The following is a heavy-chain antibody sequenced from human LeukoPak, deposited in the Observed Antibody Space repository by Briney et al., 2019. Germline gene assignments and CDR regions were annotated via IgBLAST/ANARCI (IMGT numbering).Heavy chain of an antibody. CDR2: ISYDGSNK. CDR3: AKETRSIAVAKYYYYGMDV. D-gene: IGHD6-19*01. Sequence: GALRLSCAASGFTFSSYGMHWVRQAPGKGLEWVAVISYDGSNKYYADSVKGRFTISRDNSKNTLYLQMNSLRAEDTAVYYCAKETRSIAVAKYYYYGMDVWGQGTTVTVSS. CDR1: GFTFSSYG. J-gene: IGHJ6*02. V-gene: IGHV3-30*18.